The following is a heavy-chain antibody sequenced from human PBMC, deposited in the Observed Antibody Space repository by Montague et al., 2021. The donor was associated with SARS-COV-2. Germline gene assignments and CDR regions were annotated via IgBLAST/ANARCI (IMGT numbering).Heavy chain of an antibody. CDR2: INHSGST. J-gene: IGHJ6*02. Sequence: SETLSLTCAVYGGSFSGYYWTWIRQSPRKGLEWIGEINHSGSTNYNPSLKSRVTISVDTSKNQSSLKLSSVTAADTAVYYCACGEITTRGLIYYYGMDVWGQGTTVTVSS. V-gene: IGHV4-34*01. CDR1: GGSFSGYY. D-gene: IGHD4-11*01. CDR3: ACGEITTRGLIYYYGMDV.